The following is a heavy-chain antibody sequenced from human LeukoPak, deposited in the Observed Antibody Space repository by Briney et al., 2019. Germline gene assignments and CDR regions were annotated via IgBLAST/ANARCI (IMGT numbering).Heavy chain of an antibody. CDR1: GVSISTYY. V-gene: IGHV4-4*07. CDR2: INTGGNT. Sequence: SDTVSLTCTVSGVSISTYYGSWIRQPAGKGLEGIGHINTGGNTDDHPSLKRRVTVSLDTSKNQTSLRLDSVTAADPAVYYCARDWAGAAAHWFDLWGEGTLVTV. CDR3: ARDWAGAAAHWFDL. J-gene: IGHJ5*02. D-gene: IGHD2-15*01.